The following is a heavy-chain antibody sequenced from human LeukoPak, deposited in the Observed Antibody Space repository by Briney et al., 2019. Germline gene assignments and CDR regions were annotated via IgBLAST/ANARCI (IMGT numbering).Heavy chain of an antibody. J-gene: IGHJ4*02. V-gene: IGHV3-11*01. CDR1: GFTFSDYY. CDR3: ARDPIGHSYGHQGGIDY. Sequence: GRSLRLSCAASGFTFSDYYMSWIRQAPGKGLEWVSYISSSGSTIYYADSVKGRFTISRDNAKNSLYLQMNSLRAEDTAVYYCARDPIGHSYGHQGGIDYWGQGTLVTVSS. CDR2: ISSSGSTI. D-gene: IGHD5-18*01.